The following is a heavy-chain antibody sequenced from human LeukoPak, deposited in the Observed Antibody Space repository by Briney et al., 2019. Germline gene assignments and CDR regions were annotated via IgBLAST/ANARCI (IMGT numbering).Heavy chain of an antibody. Sequence: PGRSLRLSCAVTGVTFRNYAMSWVRQAPGKGPECVSDISGSGGVTHYADSVKGRFSISRDNSKNTLYLQMSSLRAEDTAVYYCAKGPLTEVAGTTWDYWGQGTLVTVSS. CDR1: GVTFRNYA. CDR3: AKGPLTEVAGTTWDY. V-gene: IGHV3-23*01. D-gene: IGHD6-19*01. CDR2: ISGSGGVT. J-gene: IGHJ4*02.